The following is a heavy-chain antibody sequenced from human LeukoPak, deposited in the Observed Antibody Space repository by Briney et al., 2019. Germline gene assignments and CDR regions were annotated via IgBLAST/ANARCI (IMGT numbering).Heavy chain of an antibody. D-gene: IGHD5-18*01. CDR2: IYYSGST. CDR1: GGSISNGSYY. CDR3: ARARIQLWLPRSSYYFDY. Sequence: TLSLTCIVSGGSISNGSYYWSWIRQQPGKGLEWIGYIYYSGSTSYNPSLKSRVTISVDTSKNQFSLKLSSVTAADTAVFYCARARIQLWLPRSSYYFDYWGQGTLVTVSS. J-gene: IGHJ4*02. V-gene: IGHV4-31*03.